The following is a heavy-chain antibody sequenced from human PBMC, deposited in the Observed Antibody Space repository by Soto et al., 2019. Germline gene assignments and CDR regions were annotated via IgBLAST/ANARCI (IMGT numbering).Heavy chain of an antibody. J-gene: IGHJ5*02. Sequence: SETLSLTCTVSGGSISSYYWSWMRQPPGKGLEWIGYMYYGGRTNYNPSLKGRVTISVDTSKMQVSLKLSSVTAADTAVYFCARGTPSPLIVRSSRGPWFDPWGQGTLVTVSS. CDR2: MYYGGRT. CDR1: GGSISSYY. CDR3: ARGTPSPLIVRSSRGPWFDP. V-gene: IGHV4-59*08. D-gene: IGHD2-15*01.